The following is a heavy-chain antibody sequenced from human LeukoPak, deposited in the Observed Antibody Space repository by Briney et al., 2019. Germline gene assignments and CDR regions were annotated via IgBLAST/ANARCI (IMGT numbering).Heavy chain of an antibody. V-gene: IGHV1-2*02. D-gene: IGHD2-21*02. CDR1: GYTFTGYY. CDR2: INPNSGGT. CDR3: ARDYCGGDCYGVIDY. J-gene: IGHJ4*02. Sequence: GASVKVSCKASGYTFTGYYMHWVRQAPGQGLEWMGWINPNSGGTNYAQKFQGRVTMTRDTSISTAYMELSRLRSDDTAVYYCARDYCGGDCYGVIDYWGQGTLVTVSS.